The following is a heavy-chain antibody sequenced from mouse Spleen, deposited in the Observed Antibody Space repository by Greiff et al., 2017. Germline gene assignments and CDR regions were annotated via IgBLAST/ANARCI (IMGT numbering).Heavy chain of an antibody. J-gene: IGHJ2*01. D-gene: IGHD2-4*01. V-gene: IGHV1-9*01. Sequence: VQLQQSGAELMKPGASVKISCKATGYTFSSYWIEWVKQRPGHGLEWIGEILPGSGSTNYNEKFKGKATFTADTSSNTAYMQLSSLTSEDSAVYYCARGLYDYGNVFDYWGQGTTLTVSS. CDR1: GYTFSSYW. CDR3: ARGLYDYGNVFDY. CDR2: ILPGSGST.